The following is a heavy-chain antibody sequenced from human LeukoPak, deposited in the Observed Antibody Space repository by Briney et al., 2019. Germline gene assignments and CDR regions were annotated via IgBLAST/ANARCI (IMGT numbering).Heavy chain of an antibody. CDR3: ARALYDSSAYPDY. CDR1: GYTFTNYD. V-gene: IGHV1-8*01. D-gene: IGHD3-22*01. Sequence: ASVKVSCKASGYTFTNYDINWVRQATGQGLEWMGWMGSNSGDTGYAQKFQDRVTMTRDTFISTAYMELNNVRSDDTAVYYCARALYDSSAYPDYWGQGTLVTVSS. CDR2: MGSNSGDT. J-gene: IGHJ4*02.